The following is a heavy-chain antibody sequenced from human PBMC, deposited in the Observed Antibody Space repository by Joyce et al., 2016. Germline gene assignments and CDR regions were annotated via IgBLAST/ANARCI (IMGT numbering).Heavy chain of an antibody. CDR1: GFTFRGPA. J-gene: IGHJ6*03. D-gene: IGHD3-10*01. CDR2: MGGDGGRT. Sequence: EVQLLESGGGLVQPGGSLRLSCVVSGFTFRGPAVYWVRQAPGNGLEWVSAMGGDGGRTHYADSVKGRFTISRDSSKNTLYLQMDSRRADDTALYYCARGGRITMIRSFYYMDVWGKGTTVTVSS. V-gene: IGHV3-23*01. CDR3: ARGGRITMIRSFYYMDV.